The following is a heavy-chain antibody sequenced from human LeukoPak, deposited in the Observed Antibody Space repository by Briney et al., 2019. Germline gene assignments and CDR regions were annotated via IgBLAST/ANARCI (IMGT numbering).Heavy chain of an antibody. J-gene: IGHJ4*02. CDR1: GGIFSSYA. Sequence: GASVKVSCKASGGIFSSYAISWVRQAPGQGLEWMGGIIPIFGTANYAQKFQGRVTITTDESTSTAYMELSSLRSEDTAVYYCAREGQALYYFDYWGQGTLVTVSS. CDR2: IIPIFGTA. CDR3: AREGQALYYFDY. V-gene: IGHV1-69*05. D-gene: IGHD2-15*01.